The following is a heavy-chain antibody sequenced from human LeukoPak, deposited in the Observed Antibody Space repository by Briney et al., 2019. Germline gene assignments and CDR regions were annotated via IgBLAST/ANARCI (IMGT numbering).Heavy chain of an antibody. V-gene: IGHV4-34*01. CDR3: ARGDGYNDY. Sequence: PSETLSLTCAVYGGSFSGYYWSWIRQPPGKGLEWIGEINHSGSTNYNPSLKSRVTISVDTSKNQFSLKLSSVTAADTAVYYCARGDGYNDYWGQGTLVTVSS. D-gene: IGHD5-24*01. CDR2: INHSGST. J-gene: IGHJ4*02. CDR1: GGSFSGYY.